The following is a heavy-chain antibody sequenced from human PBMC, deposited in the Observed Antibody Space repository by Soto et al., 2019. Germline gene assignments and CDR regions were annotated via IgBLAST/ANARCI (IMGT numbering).Heavy chain of an antibody. V-gene: IGHV5-10-1*03. Sequence: EVQLVQSGAEVKKPGESLRISCKGSGYSFTSYWISWVRQMPGKGLEWMGRIDPSDSYTNYSPSFKSNVTISANTSISTAHLQWTSLKASDTAMYYCARQVGATNGWFDPWGQGTLVTVSS. D-gene: IGHD1-26*01. CDR1: GYSFTSYW. CDR2: IDPSDSYT. J-gene: IGHJ5*02. CDR3: ARQVGATNGWFDP.